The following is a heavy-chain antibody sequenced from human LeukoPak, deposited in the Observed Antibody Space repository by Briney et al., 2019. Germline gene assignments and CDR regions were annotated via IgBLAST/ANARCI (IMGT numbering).Heavy chain of an antibody. CDR3: AKDALQSSEWLPPLNY. Sequence: PGGSLRLSSAASGFTSSIYAMSWVRHAPGEGLEWVSLIIGNAGSTYYADSGKGWFTISRNITKNTLYLQMNHLSAEDTATYYCAKDALQSSEWLPPLNYWGQGTLVTVSS. J-gene: IGHJ4*02. V-gene: IGHV3-23*01. CDR2: IIGNAGST. D-gene: IGHD3-3*01. CDR1: GFTSSIYA.